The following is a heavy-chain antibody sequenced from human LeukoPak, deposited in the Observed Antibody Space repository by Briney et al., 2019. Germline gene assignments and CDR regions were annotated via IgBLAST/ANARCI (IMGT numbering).Heavy chain of an antibody. CDR1: GFTFSIYW. V-gene: IGHV3-7*03. J-gene: IGHJ3*02. CDR2: IQQDGGEK. Sequence: PGGSLRLSXAASGFTFSIYWMNWVRQAPGKGLEWMAHIQQDGGEKYYVDSVKGRFTISRDNAKNSLYLQMNSLRAEDTALYYCARGTLYSYAFDIWGQGTMVTVSS. CDR3: ARGTLYSYAFDI. D-gene: IGHD5-18*01.